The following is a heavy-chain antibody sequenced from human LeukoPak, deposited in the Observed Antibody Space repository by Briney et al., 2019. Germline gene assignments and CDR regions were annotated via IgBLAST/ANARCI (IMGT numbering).Heavy chain of an antibody. CDR3: ARQRGSGPYAYYYFDY. D-gene: IGHD2-15*01. J-gene: IGHJ4*02. CDR2: INPGDSDP. Sequence: GESLKISCKGSGYSFTSYWSGGVRQLPGKGLEGMGNINPGDSDPRYSPSFQGQVTISADKSISTDYLQWSNLKASDTAMYYGARQRGSGPYAYYYFDYWGQGTLVTVSS. V-gene: IGHV5-51*01. CDR1: GYSFTSYW.